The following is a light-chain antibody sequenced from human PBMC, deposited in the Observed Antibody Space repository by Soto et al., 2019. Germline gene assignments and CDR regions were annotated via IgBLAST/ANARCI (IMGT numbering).Light chain of an antibody. V-gene: IGLV2-11*01. J-gene: IGLJ2*01. CDR3: CAYEGRYTVV. CDR2: DVN. CDR1: SSDVGGYNY. Sequence: QSVLTQPRSVSGSPGQSVTISCTGTSSDVGGYNYVSWYQQHPGKAPKLLIYDVNKRPSGVPGRFSGSKSGKTASLTISGLQAEDEADYYCCAYEGRYTVVFGGGTKLTVL.